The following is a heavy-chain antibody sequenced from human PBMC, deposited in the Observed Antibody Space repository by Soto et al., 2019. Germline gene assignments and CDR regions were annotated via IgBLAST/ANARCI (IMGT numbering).Heavy chain of an antibody. CDR2: IYYSGST. Sequence: PSETLSLTCTVSGGSISSSSYYWGWIRQPPGKGLEWIGSIYYSGSTNYNPSLKSRVTISVDTSKNQFSLKLTSVTAADTAVYYCAAGGGLPRYCWGQGTLVTVSS. J-gene: IGHJ4*02. V-gene: IGHV4-39*07. CDR1: GGSISSSSYY. D-gene: IGHD5-12*01. CDR3: AAGGGLPRYC.